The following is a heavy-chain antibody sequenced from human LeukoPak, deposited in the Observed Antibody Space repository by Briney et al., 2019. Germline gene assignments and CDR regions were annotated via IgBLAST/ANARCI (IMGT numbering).Heavy chain of an antibody. Sequence: SETLSLTCTVSGGSISSGGYYWSWIRQHPGKGLEWIGYICYSGSTYYNPSLKSRVTISVDTSKNQFSLKLSSVTAADTAVYYCARDQTGGYFDYWGQGTLVTVSS. J-gene: IGHJ4*02. CDR2: ICYSGST. D-gene: IGHD4-23*01. CDR1: GGSISSGGYY. V-gene: IGHV4-31*03. CDR3: ARDQTGGYFDY.